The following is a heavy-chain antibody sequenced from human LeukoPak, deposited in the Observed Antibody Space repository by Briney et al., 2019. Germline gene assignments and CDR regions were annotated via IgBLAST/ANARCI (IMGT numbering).Heavy chain of an antibody. D-gene: IGHD1-26*01. V-gene: IGHV3-23*01. CDR2: IGGSGRST. Sequence: GGSLRLSCEASGFIFITYGMNWVRQAPGKGLEWVSGIGGSGRSTYYADSVKGRFTVSRDNSKNTLYLQMNSLRAEDTAVYYCARGELSFDYWGQGTLVTVSS. CDR1: GFIFITYG. CDR3: ARGELSFDY. J-gene: IGHJ4*02.